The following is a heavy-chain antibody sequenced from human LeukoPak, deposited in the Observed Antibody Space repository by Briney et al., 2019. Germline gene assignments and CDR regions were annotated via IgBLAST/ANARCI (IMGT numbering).Heavy chain of an antibody. CDR3: ARSGGYSYGPYFDY. CDR1: GGSFSSSSYY. CDR2: IYHSGST. Sequence: SETLSLTCTVSGGSFSSSSYYWGWIRQPPGKGLEWIGSIYHSGSTYYNPSLKSRVTISVDTSKNQFSLKLSSVTAADTAVYYCARSGGYSYGPYFDYWGQGTLVTVSS. D-gene: IGHD5-18*01. J-gene: IGHJ4*02. V-gene: IGHV4-39*07.